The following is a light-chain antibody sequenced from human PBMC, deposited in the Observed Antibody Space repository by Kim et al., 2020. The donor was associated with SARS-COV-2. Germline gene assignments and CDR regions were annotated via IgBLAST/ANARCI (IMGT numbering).Light chain of an antibody. CDR1: QSVSSSY. CDR3: QQYGSSPLT. Sequence: EIVLTQSPGTLSLSPGERATLSCRASQSVSSSYLAWYQQKPGQAPRLLIYGASSRATGIPDRFSGSGSGTDFTLTISRLEPEDFAGYYWQQYGSSPLTFGGGTKVDIK. CDR2: GAS. V-gene: IGKV3-20*01. J-gene: IGKJ4*01.